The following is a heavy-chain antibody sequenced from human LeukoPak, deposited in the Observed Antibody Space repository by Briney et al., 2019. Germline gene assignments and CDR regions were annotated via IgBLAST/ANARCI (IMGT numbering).Heavy chain of an antibody. CDR3: ARRSYYHILTGYYGAFDI. V-gene: IGHV3-21*01. D-gene: IGHD3-9*01. Sequence: PGGSLRLSCAASGFTFSSYSMNWVRQAPGKGLEWVSSISSSSSYIYYADSVKGRFTISRDNAKNSLYLQMNSLRAEDTAVYYCARRSYYHILTGYYGAFDIWGQGTMVTVSS. J-gene: IGHJ3*02. CDR1: GFTFSSYS. CDR2: ISSSSSYI.